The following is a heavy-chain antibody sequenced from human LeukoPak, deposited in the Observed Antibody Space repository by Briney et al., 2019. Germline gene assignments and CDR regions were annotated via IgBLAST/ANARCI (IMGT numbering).Heavy chain of an antibody. CDR3: ASSGWFGELLSSFDY. V-gene: IGHV3-23*01. CDR1: GFTFSSYA. D-gene: IGHD3-10*01. J-gene: IGHJ4*02. CDR2: IRSSGDST. Sequence: GGSLRLSCAASGFTFSSYAMSWVRQAPGEGLEWVSTIRSSGDSTTYADSVKGRFTISRDNSKNALYLRMNSLRVEDTAVYYCASSGWFGELLSSFDYWGQGTLVTVSS.